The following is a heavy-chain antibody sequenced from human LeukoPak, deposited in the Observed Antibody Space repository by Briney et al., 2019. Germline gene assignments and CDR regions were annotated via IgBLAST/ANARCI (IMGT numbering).Heavy chain of an antibody. J-gene: IGHJ4*02. Sequence: ASVKVSCKASGYTFTGYYIHWVRQAPGPGHEWMGWINPNSGGTNYAQKFQGRVTMTRDRSINTAYMDLRSLTYDDTAVYYCARDKPAEAALDFWGQGTLVTVSS. CDR3: ARDKPAEAALDF. V-gene: IGHV1-2*02. CDR2: INPNSGGT. CDR1: GYTFTGYY.